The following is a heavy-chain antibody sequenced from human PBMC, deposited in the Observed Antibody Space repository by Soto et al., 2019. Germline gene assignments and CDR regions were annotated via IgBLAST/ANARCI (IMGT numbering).Heavy chain of an antibody. D-gene: IGHD4-17*01. CDR2: IIPIFGTA. Sequence: SCKASGGTFSSYAISWVRQAPGQGLEWMGGIIPIFGTANYAQKFQGRVTITADESTSTAYMELSSLRSEDTAVYYCARGIGTTVTTLFDYWGQGTLVTVSS. V-gene: IGHV1-69*01. J-gene: IGHJ4*02. CDR3: ARGIGTTVTTLFDY. CDR1: GGTFSSYA.